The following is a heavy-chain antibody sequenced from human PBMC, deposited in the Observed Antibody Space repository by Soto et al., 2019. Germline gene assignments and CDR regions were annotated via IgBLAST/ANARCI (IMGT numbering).Heavy chain of an antibody. CDR2: INHSGST. Sequence: PSETLSLTCAVYGGSFSGYYWSWIRQPPGKGLEWIGEINHSGSTNYNPSLKSRVTISVDTSKNQFSLKLSSVTAADTAVYYCARGFSGGSCPIDYWGQGTLVTVSS. CDR3: ARGFSGGSCPIDY. D-gene: IGHD2-15*01. V-gene: IGHV4-34*01. J-gene: IGHJ4*02. CDR1: GGSFSGYY.